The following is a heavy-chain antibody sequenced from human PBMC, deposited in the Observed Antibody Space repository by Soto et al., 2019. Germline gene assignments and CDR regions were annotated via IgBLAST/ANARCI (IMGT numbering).Heavy chain of an antibody. Sequence: SLSVSCKASEGTFSSYAISWVRLAPGQGLEWMGGIIPIFGTANYAQKFQGRVTITADESTSTAYMELSSLRSEDTAVYYCARTRPSGSYDDYWGQGTLVTVSS. V-gene: IGHV1-69*13. CDR3: ARTRPSGSYDDY. D-gene: IGHD1-26*01. CDR2: IIPIFGTA. CDR1: EGTFSSYA. J-gene: IGHJ4*02.